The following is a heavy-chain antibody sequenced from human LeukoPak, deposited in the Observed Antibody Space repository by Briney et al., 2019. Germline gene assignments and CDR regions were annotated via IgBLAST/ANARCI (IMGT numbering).Heavy chain of an antibody. D-gene: IGHD3-16*01. J-gene: IGHJ3*02. CDR1: GYSISNGYY. V-gene: IGHV4-38-2*02. CDR2: IYHSGSI. Sequence: SETLSLTCTVSGYSISNGYYWGWIRQPPGKGLEWIGSIYHSGSIYYNPSLKSRVTISVDTSTNQFSLRLTSVTAADTAVYYCARPLDTSLANPFDIWGHGTMVTVSS. CDR3: ARPLDTSLANPFDI.